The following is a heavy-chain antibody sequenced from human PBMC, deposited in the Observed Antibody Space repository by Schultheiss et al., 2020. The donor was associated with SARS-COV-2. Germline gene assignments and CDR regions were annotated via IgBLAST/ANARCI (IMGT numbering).Heavy chain of an antibody. D-gene: IGHD3-16*01. CDR3: ARGFWGDWFDP. Sequence: SQTLSLTCTVSGGSISSGGYYWSWIRQHPGKGLEWIGRVYAGGSVQSSPSLGSRVTLSVDTSKNQFSLQLTSVTAADTAVYYCARGFWGDWFDPWGQGSLVTVSS. V-gene: IGHV4-61*02. CDR1: GGSISSGGYY. J-gene: IGHJ5*02. CDR2: VYAGGSV.